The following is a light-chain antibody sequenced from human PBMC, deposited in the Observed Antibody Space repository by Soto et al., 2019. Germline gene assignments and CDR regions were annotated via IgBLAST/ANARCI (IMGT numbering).Light chain of an antibody. CDR2: GAS. CDR3: QQYNNWPWT. J-gene: IGKJ1*01. V-gene: IGKV3-15*01. CDR1: ESVSSTY. Sequence: EVVLTQSPGTLSLSPGERATLSCRASESVSSTYFAWYQQKPGQAPRLLIYGASTRAPGFPARFSGSGSGTDFTLTISSLQSEDFAVYYCQQYNNWPWTFGQGTKVEIK.